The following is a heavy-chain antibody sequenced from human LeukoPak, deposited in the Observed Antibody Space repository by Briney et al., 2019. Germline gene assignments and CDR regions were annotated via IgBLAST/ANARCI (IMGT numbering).Heavy chain of an antibody. V-gene: IGHV4-4*07. CDR3: ARADLDSTGWLRFGC. J-gene: IGHJ4*02. CDR2: IFSSGST. Sequence: SETLSLTCTVSGGSISSYHWSWIRQPAGKGLEWIGRIFSSGSTNYSPSLKSRVTMSVDTSKNQFSLELSSVTAADTAVYYCARADLDSTGWLRFGCWGQGTLVTVAS. D-gene: IGHD6-19*01. CDR1: GGSISSYH.